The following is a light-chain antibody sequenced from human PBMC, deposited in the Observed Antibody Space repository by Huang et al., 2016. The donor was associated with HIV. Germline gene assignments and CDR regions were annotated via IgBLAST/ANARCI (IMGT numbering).Light chain of an antibody. CDR3: QKYDSAPLT. CDR2: AAS. CDR1: QGISNS. J-gene: IGKJ4*01. Sequence: DIQMTQFPSSLSASVGDRVTITCRASQGISNSLAWYQQKPGKVPRLLIYAASTLQSGVPSRFSGSRSGRDFSLTIGSLQPEDVATYYCQKYDSAPLTFGGGTKVEI. V-gene: IGKV1-27*01.